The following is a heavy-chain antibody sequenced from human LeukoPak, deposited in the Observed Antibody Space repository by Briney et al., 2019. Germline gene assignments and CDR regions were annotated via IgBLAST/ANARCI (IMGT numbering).Heavy chain of an antibody. CDR1: GFTFKSYG. J-gene: IGHJ4*02. CDR3: AKDGEYYYDSSSFDY. D-gene: IGHD3-22*01. CDR2: ISSTGGST. Sequence: GGSLRLSCAASGFTFKSYGISWVRQAPGKGLEWVSAISSTGGSTDYADSVKGRFTISRDNSKNTLYLQMNSLRAEDTAVYYCAKDGEYYYDSSSFDYWGQGTLVTVSS. V-gene: IGHV3-23*01.